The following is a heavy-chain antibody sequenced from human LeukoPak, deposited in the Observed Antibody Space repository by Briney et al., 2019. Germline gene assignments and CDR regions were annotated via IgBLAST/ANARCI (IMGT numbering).Heavy chain of an antibody. Sequence: GGSLRLSCAAFGFDFSTYSIDWVRQAPGKGLEGVSYISSSSSNIYHADSVKGRFTISRDNAKNSLHLQMNSLRAEDTAVYYCARVGRSGWTVDYWGQGTLVTVSS. CDR1: GFDFSTYS. V-gene: IGHV3-48*04. J-gene: IGHJ4*02. CDR3: ARVGRSGWTVDY. D-gene: IGHD6-19*01. CDR2: ISSSSSNI.